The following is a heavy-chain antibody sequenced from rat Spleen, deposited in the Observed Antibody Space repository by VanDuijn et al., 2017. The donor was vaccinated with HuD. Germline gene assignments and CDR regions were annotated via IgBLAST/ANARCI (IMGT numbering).Heavy chain of an antibody. CDR1: GFTFNKYW. V-gene: IGHV5-31*01. D-gene: IGHD1-6*01. Sequence: EVQLVESGGGLVQPGRSLNLSCVASGFTFNKYWMTWIRQAPGKGLEWIASITNTGGSTYYPDSVKGRFTISRDNAKSTLYLQMNSLRSEDTATFYCTRGGPYVYTTDFYGVLDAWGQGASVTVSS. CDR3: TRGGPYVYTTDFYGVLDA. J-gene: IGHJ4*01. CDR2: ITNTGGST.